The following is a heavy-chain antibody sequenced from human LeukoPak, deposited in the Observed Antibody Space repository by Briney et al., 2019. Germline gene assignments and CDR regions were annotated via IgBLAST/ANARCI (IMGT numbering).Heavy chain of an antibody. D-gene: IGHD3-10*01. CDR2: IKQDGSEK. Sequence: PGGSLRLSCAASGFTFSNYWMSWVRQAPGKGLEWVANIKQDGSEKFYVDSVKGRFTISRDNAKNSLYLQMNSLRAEDTAVYYCAKYYGSGLSHWYFDLWGRGTLVTVSS. CDR1: GFTFSNYW. J-gene: IGHJ2*01. V-gene: IGHV3-7*01. CDR3: AKYYGSGLSHWYFDL.